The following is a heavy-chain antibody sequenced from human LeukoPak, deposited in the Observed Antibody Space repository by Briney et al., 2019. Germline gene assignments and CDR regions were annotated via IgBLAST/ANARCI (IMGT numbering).Heavy chain of an antibody. V-gene: IGHV4-61*02. CDR1: GGSISSGSYY. Sequence: SETLSLTCTVSGGSISSGSYYWGWIRQPAGKGLEWIVRIYTSGSTNYNPSLKSRVTISVDTSKDQFSLKLSSVTAADTAVYYCASLRTGGKYSSSDHYYYYYMDVWGKGTTVTVSS. CDR2: IYTSGST. J-gene: IGHJ6*03. CDR3: ASLRTGGKYSSSDHYYYYYMDV. D-gene: IGHD6-6*01.